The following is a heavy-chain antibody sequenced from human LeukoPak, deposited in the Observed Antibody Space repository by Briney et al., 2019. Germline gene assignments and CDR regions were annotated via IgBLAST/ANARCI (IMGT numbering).Heavy chain of an antibody. CDR2: IRYDGSNK. J-gene: IGHJ4*02. V-gene: IGHV3-30*02. CDR3: AKDWATTRAYFDY. Sequence: GGSLRLSCAASGFTFSSYGMHWVRQAPGKGLEWGAFIRYDGSNKYYADSVKGRFTISRDNSKNTLYLQMNSLRAEDTAVYYCAKDWATTRAYFDYWGQGTLVTVSS. D-gene: IGHD5-24*01. CDR1: GFTFSSYG.